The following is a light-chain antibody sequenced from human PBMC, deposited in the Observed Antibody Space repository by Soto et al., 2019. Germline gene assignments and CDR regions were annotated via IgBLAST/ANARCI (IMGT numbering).Light chain of an antibody. V-gene: IGKV3-20*01. Sequence: EIGLTQSPGTLSLSPGERATLSCRASQSVSSNYLAWYQQKPGQAPRLLIYGASSRATGIPDRFSGSGSGTDFTLTISRLEPEDFAVYQCQQYGSSPLTFGGGTKVEIK. J-gene: IGKJ4*01. CDR2: GAS. CDR3: QQYGSSPLT. CDR1: QSVSSNY.